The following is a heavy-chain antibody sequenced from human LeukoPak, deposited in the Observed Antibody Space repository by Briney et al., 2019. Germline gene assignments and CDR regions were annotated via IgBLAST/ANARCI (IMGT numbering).Heavy chain of an antibody. CDR1: GGSISSYY. J-gene: IGHJ4*02. Sequence: SETLSLTCTVSGGSISSYYWSWIRQPPGKGLEWIWYIYYSGSTNYNPSLKSRVTISVDTSKNQFSLKLSSVTAADTAVYYCARSSYYYGSGSYLAFDYWGQGTLVTVSS. V-gene: IGHV4-59*01. CDR2: IYYSGST. D-gene: IGHD3-10*01. CDR3: ARSSYYYGSGSYLAFDY.